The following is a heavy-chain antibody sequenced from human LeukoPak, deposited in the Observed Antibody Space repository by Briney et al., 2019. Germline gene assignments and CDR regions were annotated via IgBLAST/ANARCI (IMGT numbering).Heavy chain of an antibody. D-gene: IGHD6-13*01. V-gene: IGHV3-21*01. CDR1: GFTFSSYS. CDR3: ARGGGSSWFDY. CDR2: ISSSSSYI. J-gene: IGHJ5*01. Sequence: GGSLRLSCAASGFTFSSYSMNWARQAPGKGLEWVSSISSSSSYIYYADSVKGRFTISRDNAKNSLYLQMNSLRAEDTAVYYCARGGGSSWFDYWGQGTLVTVSS.